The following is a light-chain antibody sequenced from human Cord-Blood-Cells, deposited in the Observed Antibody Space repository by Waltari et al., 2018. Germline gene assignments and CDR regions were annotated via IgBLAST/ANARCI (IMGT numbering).Light chain of an antibody. V-gene: IGKV1-5*03. CDR1: PCISSW. Sequence: IQMTPSPSTPSASVGDRVTITCRASPCISSWLAWYQQKPGKAPKLLIYKASSLESGVPSRFSGSGSGTEFTLTISSLQPDDFATYYCQQYNSYSCTFGQGTKLEIK. CDR3: QQYNSYSCT. CDR2: KAS. J-gene: IGKJ2*02.